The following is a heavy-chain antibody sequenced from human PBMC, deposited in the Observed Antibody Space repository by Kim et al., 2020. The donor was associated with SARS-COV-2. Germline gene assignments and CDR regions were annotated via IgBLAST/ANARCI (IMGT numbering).Heavy chain of an antibody. J-gene: IGHJ4*02. CDR1: GYTFTSYA. Sequence: ASVKVSCKASGYTFTSYAMHWVRQAPGQRLEWMGWINAGNGNTKYSQKFQGRVTITRDTSASTAYMELSSLRSEDTAVYYCARGTDWSRGDKAGDYWGQGTLVTVSS. V-gene: IGHV1-3*01. CDR2: INAGNGNT. D-gene: IGHD5-18*01. CDR3: ARGTDWSRGDKAGDY.